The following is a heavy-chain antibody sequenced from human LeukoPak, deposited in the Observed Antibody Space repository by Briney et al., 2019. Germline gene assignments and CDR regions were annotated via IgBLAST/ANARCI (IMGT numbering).Heavy chain of an antibody. CDR1: GFTFSSYA. J-gene: IGHJ3*02. CDR2: ISGSGGST. D-gene: IGHD4-23*01. CDR3: AKLSTHGDNSGGLGAFDI. V-gene: IGHV3-23*01. Sequence: GGSLRLSCAASGFTFSSYAMSWVRQAPGKGLEWVSVISGSGGSTYYADSVKGRFTISRDNSKNTLYLQMNSLRAEDTAVYYCAKLSTHGDNSGGLGAFDIWGQGTLVTISS.